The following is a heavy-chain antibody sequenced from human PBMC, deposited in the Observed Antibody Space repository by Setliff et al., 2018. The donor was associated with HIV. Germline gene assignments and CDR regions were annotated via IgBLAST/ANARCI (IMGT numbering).Heavy chain of an antibody. V-gene: IGHV4-39*07. J-gene: IGHJ4*02. CDR1: GGSIRTGAYY. Sequence: PSETLSLTCTVSGGSIRTGAYYWGWIRQPPGKGLEWIGSIYYSGSTYYNPSLKSRVTISVDTSKNQFSLKLSSVTAADTAVYYRASTGYSSGWSFGYWGQGTLVTVSS. D-gene: IGHD6-19*01. CDR3: ASTGYSSGWSFGY. CDR2: IYYSGST.